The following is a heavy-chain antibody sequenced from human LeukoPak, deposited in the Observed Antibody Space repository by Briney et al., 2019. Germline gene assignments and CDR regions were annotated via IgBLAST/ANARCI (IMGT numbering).Heavy chain of an antibody. J-gene: IGHJ4*02. CDR3: ARDRGGYTYSHDY. CDR2: IYFSGST. Sequence: KPSETLSLTCTVSGDSITSYYWSWVRQPPGKGLEWIGYIYFSGSTNYNPSLKSRVTISGDTSKNQFSLKVSSVTAADTGVYYCARDRGGYTYSHDYWGQGTLVTVSS. CDR1: GDSITSYY. V-gene: IGHV4-59*12. D-gene: IGHD5-18*01.